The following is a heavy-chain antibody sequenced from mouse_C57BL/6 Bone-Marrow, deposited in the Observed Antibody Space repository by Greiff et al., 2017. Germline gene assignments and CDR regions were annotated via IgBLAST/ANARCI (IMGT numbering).Heavy chain of an antibody. J-gene: IGHJ4*01. CDR1: GYTFTDDY. D-gene: IGHD1-1*01. V-gene: IGHV14-4*01. CDR2: IDPENGDT. Sequence: EVQLQESGAELVRPGASVKLSCTASGYTFTDDYMHWVKQRPEQGLEWIGWIDPENGDTEYDSKFKGKATVTVDTSSSTAYLQLSSLTSEDTAVYYYTAECYSSSYSMDYWGQGTTVTVSS. CDR3: TAECYSSSYSMDY.